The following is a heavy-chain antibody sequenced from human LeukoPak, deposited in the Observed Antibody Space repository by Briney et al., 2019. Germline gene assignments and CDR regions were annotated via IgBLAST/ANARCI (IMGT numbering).Heavy chain of an antibody. CDR1: GYTFTSYG. D-gene: IGHD3-9*01. CDR3: ARGGSPHYDILTGIYYFDY. J-gene: IGHJ4*02. CDR2: ISAYNGNT. V-gene: IGHV1-18*01. Sequence: ASVKVSCKASGYTFTSYGISWVRQAPGQGLEWMGWISAYNGNTNYAQKLQGRVTMTTDTSTSTAYMELRSLRSDDTAVYYCARGGSPHYDILTGIYYFDYWGQGTLVTVSS.